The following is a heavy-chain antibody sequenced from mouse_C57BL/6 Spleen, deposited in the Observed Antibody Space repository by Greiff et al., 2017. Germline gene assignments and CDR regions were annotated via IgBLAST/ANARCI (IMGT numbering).Heavy chain of an antibody. CDR1: GFTFSDYY. V-gene: IGHV5-12*01. CDR2: ISNGGGST. D-gene: IGHD2-2*01. CDR3: ARRGYDDNTDY. J-gene: IGHJ4*01. Sequence: EVKLVESGGGLVQPGGSLKLSCAASGFTFSDYYMYWVRQTPEKRLEWVAYISNGGGSTYYPDTVKGRFTISRDNAKNTLYLQMSRLKSEDTAMYYCARRGYDDNTDYWGQGTSVTVSS.